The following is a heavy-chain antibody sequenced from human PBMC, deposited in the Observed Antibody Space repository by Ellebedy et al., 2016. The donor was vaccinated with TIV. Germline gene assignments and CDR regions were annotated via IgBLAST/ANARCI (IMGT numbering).Heavy chain of an antibody. V-gene: IGHV1-69*06. D-gene: IGHD4-17*01. J-gene: IGHJ6*02. Sequence: ASVKVSXXASGGTFSSYAISWVRQAPGQGLEWMGGIIPIFGTANYAQKFQGRVTITADKSTSTAYMELSSLRSEDTAVYYCAYGRSTVTLNYYYYGMDVWGQGTTVTVSS. CDR3: AYGRSTVTLNYYYYGMDV. CDR1: GGTFSSYA. CDR2: IIPIFGTA.